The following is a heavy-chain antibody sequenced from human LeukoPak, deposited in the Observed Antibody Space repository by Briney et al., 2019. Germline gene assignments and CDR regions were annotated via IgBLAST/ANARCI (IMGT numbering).Heavy chain of an antibody. CDR1: GFTFSSYS. D-gene: IGHD6-13*01. V-gene: IGHV3-21*01. J-gene: IGHJ4*02. CDR2: ISSSSSYI. CDR3: ARAIAAAGTFDD. Sequence: GGSLRLSCAASGFTFSSYSMNWVRQAPGMGLEWVSSISSSSSYIYYADSVKGRFTISRDNAKNSLYLQMNSLRAEDTAVYYCARAIAAAGTFDDWGQGTLVTVSS.